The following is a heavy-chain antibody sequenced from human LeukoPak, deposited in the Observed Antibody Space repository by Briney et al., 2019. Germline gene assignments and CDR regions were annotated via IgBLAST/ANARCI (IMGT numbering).Heavy chain of an antibody. CDR2: ISYDGSNK. V-gene: IGHV3-30*04. D-gene: IGHD3-16*02. CDR1: GFTFSSYA. J-gene: IGHJ4*02. Sequence: PGGSLRLSCAASGFTFSSYAMHWVRQAPGKGLEWVAVISYDGSNKYYADSVKGRFTISRDNSKNTLYLQMNSLRAEDTAVYYCARDVEGSIMITFGGVIPLHWGQGTLVTVSS. CDR3: ARDVEGSIMITFGGVIPLH.